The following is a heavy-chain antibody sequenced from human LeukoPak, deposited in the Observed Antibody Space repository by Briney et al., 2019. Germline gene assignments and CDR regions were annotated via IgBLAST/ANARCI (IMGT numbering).Heavy chain of an antibody. CDR1: GGXFSSYA. CDR2: IIPILGIA. J-gene: IGHJ5*02. CDR3: ARGRGIAAASNWFDP. V-gene: IGHV1-69*04. Sequence: ASVKVSCKASGGXFSSYAISWVRQAPGQGLEWMGRIIPILGIANYAQKFQGRVTITADKSTSTAYMELSSLRSEDTAVYYCARGRGIAAASNWFDPWGQGTLVTVSS. D-gene: IGHD6-13*01.